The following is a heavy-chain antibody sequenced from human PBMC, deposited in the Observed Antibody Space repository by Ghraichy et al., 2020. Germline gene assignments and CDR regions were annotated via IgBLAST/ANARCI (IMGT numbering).Heavy chain of an antibody. D-gene: IGHD6-13*01. CDR2: ISYDGSNK. J-gene: IGHJ1*01. CDR3: ARDNLQGGSWYVGYFQH. V-gene: IGHV3-30*04. CDR1: GFTFSSYA. Sequence: GGSLRLSCAASGFTFSSYAMHWVRQAPGKGLEWVAVISYDGSNKYYADSVKGRFTISRDNSKNTLYLQMNSLRAEDTAVYYCARDNLQGGSWYVGYFQHWGQGTLVTVSS.